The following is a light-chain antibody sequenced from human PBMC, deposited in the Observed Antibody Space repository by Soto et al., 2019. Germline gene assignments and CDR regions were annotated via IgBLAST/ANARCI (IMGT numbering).Light chain of an antibody. CDR1: QSVLYNSNNKSY. CDR3: QQYYTTPWT. CDR2: WAS. Sequence: DIVMTQSPDSLAVSLGERATINCKSSQSVLYNSNNKSYLAWYQQKPGQPPKLLIYWASTRESGVPDRFSGGGSGTVFTLTISSLQSEDVAIYYCQQYYTTPWTFGQGTKVEIK. V-gene: IGKV4-1*01. J-gene: IGKJ1*01.